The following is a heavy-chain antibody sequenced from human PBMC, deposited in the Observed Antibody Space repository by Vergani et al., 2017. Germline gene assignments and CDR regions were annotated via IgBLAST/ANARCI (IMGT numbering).Heavy chain of an antibody. CDR3: ARIAAREYCSGGSCYSVDY. V-gene: IGHV1-18*04. Sequence: QVQLVQSGAEVKKPGASVKVSCKASGYTFTSYGISWVRQAPGQGLEWMGWISAYNGNTNYAQKLQGRVTMTTDTSTSTVYMELSSLRSEDTAVYYCARIAAREYCSGGSCYSVDYWGQGTLVTVSS. D-gene: IGHD2-15*01. J-gene: IGHJ4*02. CDR1: GYTFTSYG. CDR2: ISAYNGNT.